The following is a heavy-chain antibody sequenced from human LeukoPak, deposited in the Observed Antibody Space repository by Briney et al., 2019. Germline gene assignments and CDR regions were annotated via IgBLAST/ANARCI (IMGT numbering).Heavy chain of an antibody. CDR2: IYQSGST. Sequence: SETLSLTCIVSGYSINSGYYWGWIRQPPGKGLDWIGSIYQSGSTYYSSSLMSRVTISLDTSKNQFSLKLSSQIAADTAVYYCARNPPATAEFYFDYWGQGTLVTVSS. CDR3: ARNPPATAEFYFDY. J-gene: IGHJ4*02. V-gene: IGHV4-38-2*02. D-gene: IGHD1-14*01. CDR1: GYSINSGYY.